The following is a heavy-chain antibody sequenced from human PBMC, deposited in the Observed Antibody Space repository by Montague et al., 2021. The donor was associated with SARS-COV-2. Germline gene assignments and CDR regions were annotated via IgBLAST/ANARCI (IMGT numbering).Heavy chain of an antibody. V-gene: IGHV4-59*08. D-gene: IGHD6-19*01. CDR2: IYYSGST. CDR3: AKRGAYSSGWYSGAFDI. CDR1: GGSISSYY. Sequence: SETLSLTCTVSGGSISSYYWSWIRQPPGKGLEWIGYIYYSGSTNYNPSXXSRVTISVDTSKNQFSLMLSSVTAADTAVYYCAKRGAYSSGWYSGAFDIWGQGTMVTVSS. J-gene: IGHJ3*02.